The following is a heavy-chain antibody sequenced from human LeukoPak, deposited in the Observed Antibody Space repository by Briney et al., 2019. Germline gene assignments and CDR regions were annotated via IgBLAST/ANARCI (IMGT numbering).Heavy chain of an antibody. V-gene: IGHV1-2*06. CDR1: GYTFTGYY. J-gene: IGHJ4*02. Sequence: ASVKVSCKXSGYTFTGYYMHWVRQAPGQGLEWMGRINPNSGGTNYAQKFQGRVTMTRDTSISTAYMELSRLRSDDTAVYYCARSNTYYYDSSGYHYFDYWGQGTLVTVSS. CDR2: INPNSGGT. D-gene: IGHD3-22*01. CDR3: ARSNTYYYDSSGYHYFDY.